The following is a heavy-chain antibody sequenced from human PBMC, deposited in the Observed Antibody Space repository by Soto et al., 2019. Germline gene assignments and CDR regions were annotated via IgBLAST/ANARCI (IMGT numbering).Heavy chain of an antibody. V-gene: IGHV4-59*01. CDR3: ARELAVAGTPYFDY. CDR1: GGSISSYY. D-gene: IGHD6-19*01. Sequence: QVQLQESGPGLVKPSETLSLTCTVSGGSISSYYWSWIRQPPGKGLEWIGYIYYSGSTNYNPSLKSRVTISVDTSKNQFSLKLSSVTAADTAVYYCARELAVAGTPYFDYWGQGTLVTVSS. CDR2: IYYSGST. J-gene: IGHJ4*02.